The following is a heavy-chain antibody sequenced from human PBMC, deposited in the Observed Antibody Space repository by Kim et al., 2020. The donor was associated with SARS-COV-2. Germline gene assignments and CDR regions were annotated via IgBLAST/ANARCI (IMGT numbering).Heavy chain of an antibody. CDR3: ARLSGSSWYFDY. Sequence: GGSLRLSCAASGFTFSFYWMSWVRQAPGKGLEWVANIKQDGSEKYYVDSVKGRFTISRDNVKNSLYLQMNSLRAEDTAVYYCARLSGSSWYFDYWGQGTLVTVSS. CDR2: IKQDGSEK. V-gene: IGHV3-7*03. J-gene: IGHJ4*02. D-gene: IGHD6-13*01. CDR1: GFTFSFYW.